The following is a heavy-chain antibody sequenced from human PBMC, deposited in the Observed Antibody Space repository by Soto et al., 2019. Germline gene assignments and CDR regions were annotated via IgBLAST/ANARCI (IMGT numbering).Heavy chain of an antibody. CDR2: ISAYNGNT. D-gene: IGHD6-19*01. V-gene: IGHV1-18*04. Sequence: QVHLVQSGAEVKKPGAAVKVSCKASGYTFTSYGIRWARQAPGQGLEWMGWISAYNGNTNYAQKLQGRVTMTPDTSASTAYMELRSLRSDDTAVYYCARVVSVWYSADGRAGNWFEPWGQGTLVTVCS. CDR1: GYTFTSYG. CDR3: ARVVSVWYSADGRAGNWFEP. J-gene: IGHJ5*02.